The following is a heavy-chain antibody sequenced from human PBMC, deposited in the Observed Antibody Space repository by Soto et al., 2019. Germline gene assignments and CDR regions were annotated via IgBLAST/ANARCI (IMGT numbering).Heavy chain of an antibody. CDR1: GGSISSGDYY. CDR3: ARGSAYYDFWSGYYHNWFDP. J-gene: IGHJ5*02. V-gene: IGHV4-30-4*01. CDR2: IYYSGST. D-gene: IGHD3-3*01. Sequence: SETLSLTCTVSGGSISSGDYYWSWIRQPPGKGLEWIGYIYYSGSTYYNPSLKSRVTISVDTSKNQFSLKLSSVTAADTAVYYCARGSAYYDFWSGYYHNWFDPWGQGTLVTVSS.